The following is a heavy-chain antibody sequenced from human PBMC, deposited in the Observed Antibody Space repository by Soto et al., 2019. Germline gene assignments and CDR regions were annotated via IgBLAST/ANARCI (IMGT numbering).Heavy chain of an antibody. CDR3: ARWSTGYSVDD. D-gene: IGHD3-22*01. V-gene: IGHV3-48*01. J-gene: IGHJ3*01. CDR2: ISSSSGTI. Sequence: EVQLVESGRGLVQPGGSLRLSCVGSGFPFSSYSMNWVRQAPGKGLEWVSYISSSSGTIYYADSVKGRFTISRDNAKNSLYLQMSSLRAEDTAVYDCARWSTGYSVDDWGQGTMVTVSS. CDR1: GFPFSSYS.